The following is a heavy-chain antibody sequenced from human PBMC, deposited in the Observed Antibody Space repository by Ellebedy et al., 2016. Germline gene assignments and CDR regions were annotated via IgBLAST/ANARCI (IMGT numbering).Heavy chain of an antibody. CDR2: IYSDGST. Sequence: GGSLRLSCAASGFTVSSNYMSWVRQAPGKGLEWVSVIYSDGSTYYADSVKGRFTISRDNSKNTLYLQMNSLRAEDTAVYYCARVEGASGWYDFDYWGQGTLVTVPS. D-gene: IGHD6-19*01. J-gene: IGHJ4*02. CDR3: ARVEGASGWYDFDY. V-gene: IGHV3-53*01. CDR1: GFTVSSNY.